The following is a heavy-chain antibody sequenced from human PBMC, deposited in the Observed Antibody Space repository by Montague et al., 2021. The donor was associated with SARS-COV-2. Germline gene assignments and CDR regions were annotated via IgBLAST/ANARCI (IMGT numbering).Heavy chain of an antibody. CDR1: GGSINNYY. Sequence: SETLSLTCTASGGSINNYYWSWIRQPPEKGPEWIAFIHYTGSANYNPSLKSRATISVDPYKNQCSLKLTSVTAADAALYYCARHLAVGTSGFDIWGQGTMVTVSS. CDR2: IHYTGSA. D-gene: IGHD6-19*01. V-gene: IGHV4-59*08. CDR3: ARHLAVGTSGFDI. J-gene: IGHJ3*02.